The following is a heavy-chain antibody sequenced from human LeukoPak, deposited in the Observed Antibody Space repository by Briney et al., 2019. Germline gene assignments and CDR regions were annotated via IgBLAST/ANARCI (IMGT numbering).Heavy chain of an antibody. CDR2: INTNTGNP. CDR3: ARQGPGYCSSTSCYGVDY. J-gene: IGHJ4*02. CDR1: GYTFTSYG. D-gene: IGHD2-2*01. V-gene: IGHV7-4-1*02. Sequence: ASVKVSCKASGYTFTSYGISWVRQAPGQGLELMGWINTNTGNPTYAQGFTGRFVFSLDTSVSTAYLQISSLKAEDTAVYYCARQGPGYCSSTSCYGVDYWGQGTLVTVSS.